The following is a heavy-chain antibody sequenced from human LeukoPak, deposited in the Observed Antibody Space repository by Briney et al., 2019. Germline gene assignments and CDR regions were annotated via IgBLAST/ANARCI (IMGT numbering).Heavy chain of an antibody. CDR2: IYYSGST. Sequence: SETPSLTCTVSGGSISSSSYYWGWIRQRPGKGLEWIGSIYYSGSTYYNPSLKSRVTISLDTSKNQFSLKLSSVTAADTAVYYCARGSMHYYYGPGDVWGKGTTVTISS. V-gene: IGHV4-39*07. CDR3: ARGSMHYYYGPGDV. J-gene: IGHJ6*04. D-gene: IGHD3-10*01. CDR1: GGSISSSSYY.